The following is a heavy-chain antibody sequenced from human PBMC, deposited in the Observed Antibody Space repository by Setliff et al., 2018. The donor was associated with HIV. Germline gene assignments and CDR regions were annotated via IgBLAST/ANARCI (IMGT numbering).Heavy chain of an antibody. CDR2: VYHSGTT. D-gene: IGHD2-2*01. V-gene: IGHV4-38-2*01. J-gene: IGHJ4*02. CDR1: GYSISTAYY. Sequence: LSLTCAVSGYSISTAYYWGWIRQPPGKGLEWIGSVYHSGTTYYNPSLKSRVTISVDTSRNQFSLRLSSVTAADTAVYYCARFPSSTSFYYFDYWGQGTLVTVSS. CDR3: ARFPSSTSFYYFDY.